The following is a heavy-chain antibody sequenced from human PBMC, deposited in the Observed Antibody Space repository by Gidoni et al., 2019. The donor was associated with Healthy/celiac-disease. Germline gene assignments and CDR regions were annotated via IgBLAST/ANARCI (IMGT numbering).Heavy chain of an antibody. CDR3: AMSVGESGMDV. CDR2: ISSSSSYI. J-gene: IGHJ6*02. Sequence: EVQLVESGGGLVKPGGSLRLSCAASGFTFSSYSMNWVRQAPGKGLEWVSSISSSSSYIYYADSVKGRFTISRDNAKNSLYLQMNSLRAEDTAVYYCAMSVGESGMDVWGQGTTVTVSS. CDR1: GFTFSSYS. V-gene: IGHV3-21*01. D-gene: IGHD3-10*01.